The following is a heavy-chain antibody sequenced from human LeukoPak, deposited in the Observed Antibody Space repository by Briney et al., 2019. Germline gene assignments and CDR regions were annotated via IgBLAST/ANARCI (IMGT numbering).Heavy chain of an antibody. CDR2: IYGGGEGT. CDR3: AKMAGMTRQVYYMDV. Sequence: PGGSLRLSCAASGFTFSSYAMSWARQAPGKGLEWVSAIYGGGEGTHYADSVKGRFTVSRDNSKNTLYLQMDGLRAEDTAVYYCAKMAGMTRQVYYMDVWGKGATVTVSS. D-gene: IGHD1-1*01. V-gene: IGHV3-23*01. CDR1: GFTFSSYA. J-gene: IGHJ6*03.